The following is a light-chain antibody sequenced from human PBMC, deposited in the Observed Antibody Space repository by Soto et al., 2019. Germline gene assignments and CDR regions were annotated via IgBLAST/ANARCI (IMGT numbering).Light chain of an antibody. CDR2: AAS. V-gene: IGKV1-27*01. J-gene: IGKJ2*01. CDR3: QEYNSAPYT. CDR1: QGIGNF. Sequence: DIPMTQSPSSLSASVGDGVTITCRASQGIGNFLAWYQQKPGKVPKLLIYAASTLQSGVPSRFSGSGSGTDFTLTISSLQPEDVATYYCQEYNSAPYTFGQGTKLEI.